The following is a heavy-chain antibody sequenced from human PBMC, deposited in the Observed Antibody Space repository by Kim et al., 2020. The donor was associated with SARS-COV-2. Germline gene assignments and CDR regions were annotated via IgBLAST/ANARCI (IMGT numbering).Heavy chain of an antibody. D-gene: IGHD4-17*01. CDR2: T. J-gene: IGHJ3*01. V-gene: IGHV3-53*04. CDR3: ARRTVTNFAFDV. Sequence: TYYADSVKGRLTISRHHSKSTLFLQMNSLRVEDTAVYYCARRTVTNFAFDVWDQGTMVTVSA.